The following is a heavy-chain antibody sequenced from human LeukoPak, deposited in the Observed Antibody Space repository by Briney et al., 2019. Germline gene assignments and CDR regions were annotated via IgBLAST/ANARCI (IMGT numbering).Heavy chain of an antibody. J-gene: IGHJ4*02. D-gene: IGHD6-19*01. CDR2: ISSSSSYI. V-gene: IGHV3-21*01. CDR1: GFTFSSYS. Sequence: GGSLRLSCAASGFTFSSYSMNWVRQAPGKGLEWVSSISSSSSYIYYADSVKGRFTISRDNAKNSLYLQMNSLRAEDTAVYYCARDGKGLAYYFDYWGQGTLVTVSS. CDR3: ARDGKGLAYYFDY.